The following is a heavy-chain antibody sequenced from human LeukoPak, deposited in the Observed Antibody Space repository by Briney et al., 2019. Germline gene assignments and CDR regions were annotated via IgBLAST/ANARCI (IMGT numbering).Heavy chain of an antibody. Sequence: ASVKVSCKASGYTFTSYYMHWVRQAPGQGLEWMGIINPSGGSTSYAQKFQGRVTMTRDMSTSTVYMELSSLRSEDTAVYYCARVTGGDLRYFDWLKENWFDPWGQGTLVTVSS. V-gene: IGHV1-46*01. CDR2: INPSGGST. J-gene: IGHJ5*02. CDR1: GYTFTSYY. CDR3: ARVTGGDLRYFDWLKENWFDP. D-gene: IGHD3-9*01.